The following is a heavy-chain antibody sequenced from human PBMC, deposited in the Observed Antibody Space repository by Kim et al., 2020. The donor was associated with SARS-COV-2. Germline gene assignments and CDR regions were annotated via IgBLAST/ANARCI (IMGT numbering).Heavy chain of an antibody. V-gene: IGHV1-69*01. CDR3: ARVRWQWLGPYYGMDV. J-gene: IGHJ6*02. D-gene: IGHD6-19*01. Sequence: KFQGRVTITADESTSTAYMELSSLRSEDTAVYYCARVRWQWLGPYYGMDVWGQGTTVTVSS.